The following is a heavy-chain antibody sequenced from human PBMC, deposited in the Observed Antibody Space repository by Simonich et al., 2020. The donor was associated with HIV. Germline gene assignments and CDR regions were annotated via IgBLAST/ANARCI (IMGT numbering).Heavy chain of an antibody. CDR1: GYIFTDYY. CDR2: INPTTGGT. Sequence: QVQLVKSGAEVKKPGASVKVSCKASGYIFTDYYIHWVRPAPGQGREYMGRINPTTGGTDYPKKFQVRVTLTRYNSIITAYMELSRLRSDDTAVYYCATQGPGSYSSALDIWGQGTMVTVSS. V-gene: IGHV1-2*06. CDR3: ATQGPGSYSSALDI. D-gene: IGHD3-10*01. J-gene: IGHJ3*02.